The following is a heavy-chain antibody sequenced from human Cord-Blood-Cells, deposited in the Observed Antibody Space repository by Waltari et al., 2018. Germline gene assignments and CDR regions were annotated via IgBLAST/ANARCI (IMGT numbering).Heavy chain of an antibody. CDR3: VRGGGSSSPLYYFDY. J-gene: IGHJ4*02. D-gene: IGHD6-6*01. CDR2: INHSGST. V-gene: IGHV4-34*01. CDR1: GGSFSGYY. Sequence: QVQLQQWGAGLLKPSETLSLTCAVYGGSFSGYYWSWIRQPPGKGLEWIGEINHSGSTNYNPSLKSRVTISVDTSKNQFSLKLSSVTAADTAVYYCVRGGGSSSPLYYFDYWGQGTLVTVSS.